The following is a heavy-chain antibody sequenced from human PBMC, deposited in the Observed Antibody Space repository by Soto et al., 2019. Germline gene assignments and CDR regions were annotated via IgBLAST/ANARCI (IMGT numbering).Heavy chain of an antibody. J-gene: IGHJ4*01. CDR3: ASWYYYGSSGYWY. CDR1: GYSFTNYW. CDR2: IYPGDSDT. V-gene: IGHV5-51*01. D-gene: IGHD3-22*01. Sequence: PGESLKISCKGSGYSFTNYWIGWVRQMPGKGLEWMGTIYPGDSDTRYSPSFQGQVTISADKSISTAYLQWSSLKASDTAMYYCASWYYYGSSGYWYWGQGTLVPVSS.